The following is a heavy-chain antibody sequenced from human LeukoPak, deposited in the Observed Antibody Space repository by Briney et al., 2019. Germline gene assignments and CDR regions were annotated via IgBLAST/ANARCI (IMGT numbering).Heavy chain of an antibody. D-gene: IGHD7-27*01. CDR3: ANSRANWGLRGNYFDY. CDR1: GGSISSSSYY. CDR2: IYYSGST. V-gene: IGHV4-39*07. J-gene: IGHJ4*02. Sequence: SETLSLTCTVSGGSISSSSYYWGWIRQPPGKGLEWIGSIYYSGSTYYNLSLKSRVTISVDTSKNQFSLKLSSVTAADTAVYYCANSRANWGLRGNYFDYWGQGTLVTVSS.